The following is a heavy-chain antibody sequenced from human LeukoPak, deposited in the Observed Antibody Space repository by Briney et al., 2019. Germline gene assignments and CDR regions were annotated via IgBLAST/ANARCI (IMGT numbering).Heavy chain of an antibody. Sequence: ASVKVSCKASGYTFTSYGINWVRQAPGQGLEWMGRISAHNGNANYAQKFQGRVTMTTDTLATTAYMELRSLRSDDTAVYYCARDLERYYDLEGRSGYWGQGTLVTVSS. CDR1: GYTFTSYG. V-gene: IGHV1-18*01. CDR3: ARDLERYYDLEGRSGY. CDR2: ISAHNGNA. J-gene: IGHJ4*02. D-gene: IGHD3-3*01.